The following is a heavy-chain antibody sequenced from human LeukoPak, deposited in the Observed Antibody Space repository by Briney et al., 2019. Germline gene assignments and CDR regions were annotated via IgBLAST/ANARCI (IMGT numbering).Heavy chain of an antibody. Sequence: ASVKVSCKASGYTFTNYGVSWVRQAPGQGLEWMGWISAHNGETNYAQKLQGRVTMTTDTSTSTAYMELRSLRSDDTAVYYCARDREIVVVPDTIHYYYYYMDVWGKGTTVTVSS. CDR2: ISAHNGET. D-gene: IGHD2-2*01. V-gene: IGHV1-18*01. J-gene: IGHJ6*03. CDR1: GYTFTNYG. CDR3: ARDREIVVVPDTIHYYYYYMDV.